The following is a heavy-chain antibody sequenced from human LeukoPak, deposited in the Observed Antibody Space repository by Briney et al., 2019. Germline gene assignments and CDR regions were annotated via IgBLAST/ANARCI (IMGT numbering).Heavy chain of an antibody. CDR1: GFAVDEHG. V-gene: IGHV3-20*04. J-gene: IGHJ4*02. CDR3: ARAPITSPFYFDY. CDR2: INWSGGST. D-gene: IGHD2-2*01. Sequence: PGGSLRLSCTASGFAVDEHGMRWIRQVSRKGRARVSGINWSGGSTGYADPLRGRFTISRDNAKNSLYLQMDSLRAEDTALYYCARAPITSPFYFDYWGQGTLVTVSS.